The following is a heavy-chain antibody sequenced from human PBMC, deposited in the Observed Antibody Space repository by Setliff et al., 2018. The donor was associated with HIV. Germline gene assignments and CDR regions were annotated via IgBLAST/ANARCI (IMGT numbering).Heavy chain of an antibody. D-gene: IGHD3-9*01. CDR2: VSWNSDSI. CDR1: GFTFSSYG. Sequence: GGSLRLSCAASGFTFSSYGMHWVRQGPGQGLEWVSSVSWNSDSINYADSVKGRFTISRDNARSSLFLQMNSLRAEDTALYYCVKGYDVLTGDPDSWGQGTLVTVSS. J-gene: IGHJ4*02. CDR3: VKGYDVLTGDPDS. V-gene: IGHV3-9*01.